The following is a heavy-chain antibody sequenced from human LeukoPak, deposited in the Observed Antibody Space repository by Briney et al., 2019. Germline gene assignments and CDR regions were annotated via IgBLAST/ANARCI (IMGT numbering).Heavy chain of an antibody. CDR1: RFSFSSFW. J-gene: IGHJ6*03. D-gene: IGHD1-26*01. V-gene: IGHV3-7*01. CDR3: ARGSRGTCPHRPAYYWYMDV. CDR2: IKQDGTEK. Sequence: GGSLRLSCAASRFSFSSFWMSWVRQTPGKGLEWVANIKQDGTEKYYVASVKGRFTISRDDAQNSLYLQMNSLRVEDTAVYYCARGSRGTCPHRPAYYWYMDVWGKGTTVTVSS.